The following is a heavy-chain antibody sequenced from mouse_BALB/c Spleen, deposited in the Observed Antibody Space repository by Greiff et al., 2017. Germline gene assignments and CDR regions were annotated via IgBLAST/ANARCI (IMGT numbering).Heavy chain of an antibody. D-gene: IGHD2-1*01. CDR3: ARREGNYYFDY. V-gene: IGHV5-6*02. J-gene: IGHJ2*01. CDR2: ISSGGSYT. CDR1: GFTFSSYG. Sequence: EVMLVESGGDLVKPGGSLKLSCAASGFTFSSYGMSWVRQTPDKRLEWVATISSGGSYTYYPDSVKGRFTISRDNAKNTLYLQMSSLKSEDTAMYYCARREGNYYFDYWGQGTTLTVSS.